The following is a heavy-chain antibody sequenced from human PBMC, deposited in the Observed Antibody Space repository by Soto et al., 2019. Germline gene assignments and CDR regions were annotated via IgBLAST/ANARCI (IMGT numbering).Heavy chain of an antibody. D-gene: IGHD3-3*01. V-gene: IGHV3-23*01. J-gene: IGHJ6*03. CDR1: GFTFSSYA. Sequence: EVQLLESGGGLVQPGGSLRLSCAASGFTFSSYALNWVRQAPGKGLEWVSVISGSGDNTYYADSVKGRFTISIDNSKNTLYLQMNSLRAEDTAVYYCAKDLGTDDFWSAYYTYYYMDVWGKGTTVTVSS. CDR2: ISGSGDNT. CDR3: AKDLGTDDFWSAYYTYYYMDV.